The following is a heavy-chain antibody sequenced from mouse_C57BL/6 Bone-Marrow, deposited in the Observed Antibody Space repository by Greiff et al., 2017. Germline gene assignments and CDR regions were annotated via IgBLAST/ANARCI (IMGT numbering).Heavy chain of an antibody. CDR1: GYTFTSYW. J-gene: IGHJ4*01. CDR2: INPSNGCA. CDR3: ARGGRRAIDY. V-gene: IGHV1-53*01. Sequence: VQLQQPGPELVKPGASVKLSCKASGYTFTSYWMHWVKQRPGQGLEWIGNINPSNGCANYNEKFKSKATLTVDKSSSTAYMQLSSLTSEDSAVYCCARGGRRAIDYWGQGTSVTVSS.